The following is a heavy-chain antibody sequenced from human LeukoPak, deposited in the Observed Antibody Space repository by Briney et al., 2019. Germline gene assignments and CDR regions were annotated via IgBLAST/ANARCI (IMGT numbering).Heavy chain of an antibody. CDR1: GYTFTSYA. V-gene: IGHV1-3*01. D-gene: IGHD1-26*01. CDR2: INAGNGNT. CDR3: ARTIGGSYDLPFDY. Sequence: GASVKVSCKASGYTFTSYAMHWVRQAPGQRLEWMGWINAGNGNTKYSQKFQGRVTITRDTSASIAYMELSSLRSEDTAVYYCARTIGGSYDLPFDYWGQGTLVTVSS. J-gene: IGHJ4*02.